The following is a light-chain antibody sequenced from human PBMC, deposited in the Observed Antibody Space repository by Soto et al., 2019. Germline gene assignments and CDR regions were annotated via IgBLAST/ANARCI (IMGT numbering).Light chain of an antibody. CDR3: QQLYTLPFT. J-gene: IGKJ5*01. Sequence: DIEMSHSPSSLSASVWDIVTITCRASQSLNRWLAWYQQKPGKAPKLLIYDASSLQSGVPSRFSGSGSGTEFTLTISGLLPEDFAAYHCQQLYTLPFTFGQGTRLE. V-gene: IGKV1-5*01. CDR1: QSLNRW. CDR2: DAS.